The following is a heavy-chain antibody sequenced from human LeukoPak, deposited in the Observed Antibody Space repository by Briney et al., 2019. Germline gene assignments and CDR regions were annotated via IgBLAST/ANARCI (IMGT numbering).Heavy chain of an antibody. Sequence: SETLSLTCTVSGGSISSYYWSWIRQPAGKGLEWIGRIYTSGSTNYNPSLKSRVTISVDKSKNQFSLKLSSVTAADTAVYYCARGPGYPRWFDPWGQGTLVTVSS. J-gene: IGHJ5*02. D-gene: IGHD5-12*01. CDR2: IYTSGST. V-gene: IGHV4-4*07. CDR3: ARGPGYPRWFDP. CDR1: GGSISSYY.